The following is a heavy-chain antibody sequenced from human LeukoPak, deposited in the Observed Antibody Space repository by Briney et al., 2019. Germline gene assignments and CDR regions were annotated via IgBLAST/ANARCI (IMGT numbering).Heavy chain of an antibody. CDR3: ARGGLEYQLLSYFDY. CDR2: IYYSGST. J-gene: IGHJ4*02. D-gene: IGHD2-2*01. Sequence: SETLSLTCVVYGGSFSGCCWTWIRQPPGKGLEWIGYIYYSGSTNFNPSLKSRVTISVDTSKNQFSLKLSSVTAADTAVYYCARGGLEYQLLSYFDYWGQGTLVTVSS. CDR1: GGSFSGCC. V-gene: IGHV4-59*01.